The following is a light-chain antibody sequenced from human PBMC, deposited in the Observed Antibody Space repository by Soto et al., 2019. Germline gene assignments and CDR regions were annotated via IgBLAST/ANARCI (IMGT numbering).Light chain of an antibody. V-gene: IGKV3-15*01. CDR2: RAS. CDR3: QQYNYWPS. Sequence: EIVMTQSPDTLSVSPGERATLSCRASESVNSNLAWYQQKPGQAPRLLIYRASTRATGITARFSGSGSGTEYTLTINSLHSEDFAVYYCQQYNYWPSFGQGTKVDIK. J-gene: IGKJ1*01. CDR1: ESVNSN.